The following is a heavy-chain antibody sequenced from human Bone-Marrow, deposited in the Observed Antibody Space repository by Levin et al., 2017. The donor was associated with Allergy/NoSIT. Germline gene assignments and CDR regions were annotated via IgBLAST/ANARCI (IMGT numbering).Heavy chain of an antibody. CDR2: INSDGSTT. J-gene: IGHJ4*02. V-gene: IGHV3-74*01. Sequence: PGGSLRLSCAASGFPFSKYWMHWVRQVPGKGLVWVARINSDGSTTSYAGSVKGRFTISRDNAKNTLYLQMSTLRAEDTAVYYCTRGVWDYDTLSVRPLNWGQGTLVTVSS. D-gene: IGHD3-9*01. CDR3: TRGVWDYDTLSVRPLN. CDR1: GFPFSKYW.